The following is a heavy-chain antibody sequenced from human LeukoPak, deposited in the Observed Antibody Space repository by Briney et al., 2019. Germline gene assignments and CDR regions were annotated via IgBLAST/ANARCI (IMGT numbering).Heavy chain of an antibody. CDR2: ISTYNGDT. Sequence: ASVKVSCKASGYTFTNYGISWVRQAPGQGLAWMGWISTYNGDTNYAQKLQGRVTMTTDTSTSTAYMELRSLRSDDTAVYYCARVRSEITYCSGGSCQKDNWFDPWGQGTLVTVSS. CDR1: GYTFTNYG. D-gene: IGHD2-15*01. CDR3: ARVRSEITYCSGGSCQKDNWFDP. V-gene: IGHV1-18*01. J-gene: IGHJ5*02.